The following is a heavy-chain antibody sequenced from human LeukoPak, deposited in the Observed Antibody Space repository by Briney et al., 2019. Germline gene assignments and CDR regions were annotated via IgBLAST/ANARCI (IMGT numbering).Heavy chain of an antibody. CDR1: GFTFAKFA. D-gene: IGHD2-21*02. Sequence: GESLRLSCAISGFTFAKFAMSWVRQAPGKGLEWVSSISSSSSYIYYADSVKGRFTISRDNAKNSLYLQMNSLRAEDTAVYYCARDRQLVAYCGGDCYPQGDYWGQGTLVTVSS. J-gene: IGHJ4*02. CDR2: ISSSSSYI. V-gene: IGHV3-21*01. CDR3: ARDRQLVAYCGGDCYPQGDY.